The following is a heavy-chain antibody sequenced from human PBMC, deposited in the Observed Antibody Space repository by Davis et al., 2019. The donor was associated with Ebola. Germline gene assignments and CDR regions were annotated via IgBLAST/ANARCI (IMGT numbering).Heavy chain of an antibody. J-gene: IGHJ5*02. CDR3: ARNGVLWFRELSFNWFDP. CDR1: GFTFSSYA. CDR2: ISYDGSNK. D-gene: IGHD3-10*01. V-gene: IGHV3-30-3*01. Sequence: GESLKISCAASGFTFSSYAMHWVRQAPGKGLEWVPVISYDGSNKYYADSVKGRFTISRDTSKNTLYLQMNSLRSDDTAVYYCARNGVLWFRELSFNWFDPWGQGTLVTVSS.